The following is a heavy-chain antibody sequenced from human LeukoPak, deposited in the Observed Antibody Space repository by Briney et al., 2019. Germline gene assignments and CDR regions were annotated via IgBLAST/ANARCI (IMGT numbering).Heavy chain of an antibody. V-gene: IGHV5-51*01. D-gene: IGHD3-10*01. Sequence: GESLKISCKGSGYSFTSYWIGWVRQMPGKGLQWMGIIYPGDSDTRYSPSFQGQVTISADKSISTAYLQWSSLNASDTAMYYCARRYYYGSGSSYVGYWGQGTLVTVSS. CDR2: IYPGDSDT. CDR3: ARRYYYGSGSSYVGY. CDR1: GYSFTSYW. J-gene: IGHJ4*02.